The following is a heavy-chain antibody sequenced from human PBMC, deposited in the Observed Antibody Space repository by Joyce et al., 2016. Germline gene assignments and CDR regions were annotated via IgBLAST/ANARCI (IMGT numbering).Heavy chain of an antibody. D-gene: IGHD3-10*01. CDR3: ARIVAKGHGHSSGSGSYFLDS. CDR2: ISSSGNT. Sequence: QVQLQESGPGLVTPSQTLSLVCSVSGGSIVSDYHYWTWVRQPPGKGLEWMGYISSSGNTSYKSSLNGRISISMDTPMNPFSLRLTFLTAADTAVYYCARIVAKGHGHSSGSGSYFLDSWGQGTLVIVSS. V-gene: IGHV4-30-4*08. J-gene: IGHJ4*02. CDR1: GGSIVSDYHY.